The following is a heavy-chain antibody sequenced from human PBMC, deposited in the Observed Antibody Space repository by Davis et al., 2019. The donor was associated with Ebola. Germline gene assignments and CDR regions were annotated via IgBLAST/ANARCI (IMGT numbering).Heavy chain of an antibody. CDR1: GFPFGNYA. J-gene: IGHJ2*01. CDR2: ISSGGGAP. Sequence: PGGSLRLSCAGSGFPFGNYAIHWVRQAPGKGLEWVSDISSGGGAPYYADSVKGRFTISRDNSKNTLYLQMSGLRTEDTAVYHCAKMHDYADNWFFDLWGRGTLVIVSS. D-gene: IGHD4-17*01. CDR3: AKMHDYADNWFFDL. V-gene: IGHV3-NL1*01.